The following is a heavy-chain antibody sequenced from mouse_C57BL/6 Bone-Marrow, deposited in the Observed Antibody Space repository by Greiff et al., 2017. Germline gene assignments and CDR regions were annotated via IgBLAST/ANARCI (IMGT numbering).Heavy chain of an antibody. J-gene: IGHJ2*01. CDR3: ARGYYYGSSLYFDE. D-gene: IGHD1-1*01. V-gene: IGHV5-9*01. CDR1: GFTFSSYT. Sequence: EVQLVESGGGLVKPGGSLKLSCAASGFTFSSYTMSWVRQTPEKRLAWVATISGGGGNTYYPDSVKGRFTISRDNAKNTLVLQMCILSSDDTALYYCARGYYYGSSLYFDERRQGATLTVFS. CDR2: ISGGGGNT.